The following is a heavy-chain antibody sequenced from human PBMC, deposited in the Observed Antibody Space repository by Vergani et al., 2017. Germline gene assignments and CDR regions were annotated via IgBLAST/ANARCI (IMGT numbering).Heavy chain of an antibody. V-gene: IGHV3-23*01. D-gene: IGHD1-1*01. J-gene: IGHJ5*02. CDR2: ISGSGGST. CDR1: VFTFSSYA. Sequence: EVQLLESGGGLVQPGGSLRLSCAASVFTFSSYAMSWVRQAPGKGLEWVSAISGSGGSTYYADSVKGRFTISRDNSKNTLYLQINSLRAEDTDVYYCAKGPIETYNWNQEGASWFYPWGQGTLVTVSS. CDR3: AKGPIETYNWNQEGASWFYP.